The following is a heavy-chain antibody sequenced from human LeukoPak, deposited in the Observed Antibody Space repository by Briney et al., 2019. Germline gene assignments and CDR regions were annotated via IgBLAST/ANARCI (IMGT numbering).Heavy chain of an antibody. CDR2: IYYSGST. CDR3: AREGWVAYGSGSYSFDP. V-gene: IGHV4-59*01. Sequence: PSETLFLTCTVSGGSISSYYWSWIRQPPGKGLEWIGYIYYSGSTNYNPSLKSRVTISVDTSKNQFSLKLSSVTAADTAVYYCAREGWVAYGSGSYSFDPWGQGTLVTVSS. J-gene: IGHJ5*02. CDR1: GGSISSYY. D-gene: IGHD3-10*01.